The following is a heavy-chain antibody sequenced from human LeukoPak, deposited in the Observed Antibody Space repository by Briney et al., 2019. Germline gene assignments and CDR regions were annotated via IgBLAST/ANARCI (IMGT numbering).Heavy chain of an antibody. CDR1: GYTFTGYY. CDR2: INPNSGGT. Sequence: ASVKVSCKASGYTFTGYYMHWVRQAPGQGLEWMGWINPNSGGTNYAQKFQGRVTMTRDTFISTAYMELSRLRSDDTAVYYCARDAMIVVVTPANWFDPWGQGTLVTVSS. D-gene: IGHD3-22*01. V-gene: IGHV1-2*02. J-gene: IGHJ5*02. CDR3: ARDAMIVVVTPANWFDP.